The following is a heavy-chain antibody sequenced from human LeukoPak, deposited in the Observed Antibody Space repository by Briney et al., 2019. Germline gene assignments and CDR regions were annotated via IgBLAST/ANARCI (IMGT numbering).Heavy chain of an antibody. CDR2: VSQSGST. D-gene: IGHD2-21*02. CDR3: ASHMVVTGTRGFDN. CDR1: GGSITITNW. J-gene: IGHJ4*02. Sequence: PSATLSLTCSVSGGSITITNWWSWVRQPPGQGLEWIGEVSQSGSTSFNPSLKGRVTISLDRTSNQVSLKMTSATAADTAMYYCASHMVVTGTRGFDNWGQGTLVTAS. V-gene: IGHV4-4*02.